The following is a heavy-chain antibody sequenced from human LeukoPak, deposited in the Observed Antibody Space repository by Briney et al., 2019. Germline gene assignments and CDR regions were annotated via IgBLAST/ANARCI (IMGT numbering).Heavy chain of an antibody. D-gene: IGHD3-22*01. CDR3: ARGGHRLYDSSGLNWFDP. Sequence: PSETLALTCTVAGGSISSGGYYWSWIRQHPGKGLEWIGYIYYSGSTYYNPSLKSRVTISVDTSKNQFSLKPRSVTAADTAVYYCARGGHRLYDSSGLNWFDPWGQGTLVTVSS. V-gene: IGHV4-31*03. J-gene: IGHJ5*02. CDR2: IYYSGST. CDR1: GGSISSGGYY.